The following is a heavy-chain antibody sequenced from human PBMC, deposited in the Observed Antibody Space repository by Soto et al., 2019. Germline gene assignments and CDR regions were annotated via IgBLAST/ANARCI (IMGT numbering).Heavy chain of an antibody. CDR3: ARHGPAELERPEIWDFDY. V-gene: IGHV4-39*01. CDR2: IYYSGST. CDR1: GGSISSSSYY. Sequence: PSETLSLTCTVSGGSISSSSYYWGWIRQPPGKGLEWIGSIYYSGSTYYNPSLKSRVTISVDTSKNQFSLKLSSVTAADTAVYYCARHGPAELERPEIWDFDYWGQGTLVTVSS. D-gene: IGHD1-1*01. J-gene: IGHJ4*02.